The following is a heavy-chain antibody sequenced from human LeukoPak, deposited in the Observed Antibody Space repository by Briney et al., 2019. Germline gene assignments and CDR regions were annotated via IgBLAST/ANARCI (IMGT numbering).Heavy chain of an antibody. D-gene: IGHD3-3*01. Sequence: ASVKVSCKASGGTFSSYAISWVRQAPGQGLEWMGRIIPILGIANYAQKFQGRVTITADKSTSTAYMELSSLRSEDTAVYYCARVRFSHYFFYYYGMDVWGQGTTVTVSS. CDR1: GGTFSSYA. J-gene: IGHJ6*02. V-gene: IGHV1-69*04. CDR3: ARVRFSHYFFYYYGMDV. CDR2: IIPILGIA.